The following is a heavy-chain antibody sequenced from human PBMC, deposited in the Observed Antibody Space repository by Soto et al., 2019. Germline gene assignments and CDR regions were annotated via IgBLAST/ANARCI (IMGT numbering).Heavy chain of an antibody. CDR3: ARDVFGNGITGTTSAPKYYFDY. J-gene: IGHJ4*02. D-gene: IGHD1-7*01. V-gene: IGHV1-69*05. Sequence: GTSVKVSCKDSGGAYGSYAISWVRQAPGQGLEWMGGIIPIFGTANYAQKFQGRVTITRDTSASTAYMELSSLRSEDTAVYYCARDVFGNGITGTTSAPKYYFDYWGQGTLVTVSS. CDR1: GGAYGSYA. CDR2: IIPIFGTA.